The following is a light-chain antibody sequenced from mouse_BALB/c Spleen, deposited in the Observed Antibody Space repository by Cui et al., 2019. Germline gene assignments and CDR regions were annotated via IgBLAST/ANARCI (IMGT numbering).Light chain of an antibody. CDR3: QQWSGYPFT. Sequence: ENVLTQSPAIMAASLGQTVTMTCSARSSVCSSYLHWYQQKSGASPKPLIHRTSNLASGVPARFSGSGSGTSYSLTISSVEAEDDATYYCQQWSGYPFTFGAGTKLELK. CDR1: SSVCSSY. J-gene: IGKJ5*01. V-gene: IGKV4-58*01. CDR2: RTS.